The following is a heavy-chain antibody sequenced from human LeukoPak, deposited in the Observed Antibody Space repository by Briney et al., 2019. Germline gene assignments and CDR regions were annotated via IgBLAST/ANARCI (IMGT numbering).Heavy chain of an antibody. CDR1: GFTFSSYA. Sequence: GRSLRLSCAASGFTFSSYAMHWVRQAPGKGLEWVAVISFDGSNKYYADSVKGRFTVSRDISKNTLYLQMSSLRAGDTAVYHCARAGTMIRGGPDSFDIWGQGTMVTVSS. J-gene: IGHJ3*02. D-gene: IGHD3-10*01. CDR2: ISFDGSNK. V-gene: IGHV3-30*04. CDR3: ARAGTMIRGGPDSFDI.